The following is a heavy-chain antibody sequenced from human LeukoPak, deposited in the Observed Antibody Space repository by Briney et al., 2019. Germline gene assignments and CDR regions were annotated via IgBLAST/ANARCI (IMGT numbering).Heavy chain of an antibody. CDR2: IYYSGST. J-gene: IGHJ4*02. CDR3: ASRSGHRGGLDY. CDR1: GGSISSSSYY. Sequence: PSETLSLTCTVSGGSISSSSYYWGWLRQPPGKGLEWIGSIYYSGSTYYNPSLKSRVTISVDTSKNQFSLKLSSVTAADTAVYYCASRSGHRGGLDYWGQGTLLTVSS. D-gene: IGHD2-15*01. V-gene: IGHV4-39*01.